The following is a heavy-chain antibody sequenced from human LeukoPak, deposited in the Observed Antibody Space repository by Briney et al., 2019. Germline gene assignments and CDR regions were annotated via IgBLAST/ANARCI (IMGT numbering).Heavy chain of an antibody. J-gene: IGHJ3*02. V-gene: IGHV3-7*05. CDR1: GFTFSSYA. Sequence: GGSLRLSCAASGFTFSSYAMSWVRQAPGKGLEWVAYINQDGSEKYYVDSVKGRFTISRDNAENSLYAQMSSLRAEDTAVYYCARVAGERGGAFDIWGQGTMVTVSS. CDR2: INQDGSEK. CDR3: ARVAGERGGAFDI. D-gene: IGHD3-16*01.